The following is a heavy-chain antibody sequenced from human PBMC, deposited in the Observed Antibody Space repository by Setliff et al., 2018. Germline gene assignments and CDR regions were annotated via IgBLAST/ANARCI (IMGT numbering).Heavy chain of an antibody. D-gene: IGHD2-15*01. J-gene: IGHJ4*02. V-gene: IGHV1-18*01. Sequence: ASVKVSCKTSGFSFSTFGFSWVRQAPGQGLEWMGWISPYSGETNYAQKFQDRLSVTADTSSKTTYMELRSLTSDDTAVYFCTRSRAPRVVLAADFDLWGQGTLVTVSP. CDR1: GFSFSTFG. CDR3: TRSRAPRVVLAADFDL. CDR2: ISPYSGET.